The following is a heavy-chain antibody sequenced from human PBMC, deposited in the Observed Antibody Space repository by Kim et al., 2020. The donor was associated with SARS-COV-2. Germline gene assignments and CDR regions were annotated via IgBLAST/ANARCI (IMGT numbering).Heavy chain of an antibody. CDR3: ARGERITILGQFDP. V-gene: IGHV4-30-2*05. Sequence: NPSLKSRVTISVDTSKNQFSLKLSSVTAADTAVYYCARGERITILGQFDPWGQGTLVTVSS. D-gene: IGHD3-3*01. J-gene: IGHJ5*02.